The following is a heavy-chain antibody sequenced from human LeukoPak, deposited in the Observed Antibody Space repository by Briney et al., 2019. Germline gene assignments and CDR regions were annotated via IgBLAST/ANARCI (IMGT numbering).Heavy chain of an antibody. D-gene: IGHD1-26*01. V-gene: IGHV4-39*01. J-gene: IGHJ4*02. Sequence: PSETLSLTCAVSGASISGSGYYLGWIRQPPGKGLEWIGNIYYTGNTYYNASLQSRVTISIDTSKNQFSLRLNSVTAADTAMYYCAKSGAYGLIDYWGQGTLVTVSS. CDR2: IYYTGNT. CDR1: GASISGSGYY. CDR3: AKSGAYGLIDY.